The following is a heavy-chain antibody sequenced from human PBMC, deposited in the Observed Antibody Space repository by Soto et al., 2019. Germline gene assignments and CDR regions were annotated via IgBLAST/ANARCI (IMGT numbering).Heavy chain of an antibody. J-gene: IGHJ4*02. CDR2: TYPGDSAT. CDR3: AANPYHDTDPLWPY. CDR1: GFAFSNYW. D-gene: IGHD3-16*02. Sequence: GESLKISCKTSGFAFSNYWVGWVRQMPGKGFEWMGITYPGDSATKYSPSFQGHATISSDKSTNTAYLQRSSQRASDTAIYFCAANPYHDTDPLWPYWGQGTLVPV. V-gene: IGHV5-51*01.